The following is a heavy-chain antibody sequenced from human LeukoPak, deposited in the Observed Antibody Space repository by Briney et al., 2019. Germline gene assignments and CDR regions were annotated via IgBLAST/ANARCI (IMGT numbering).Heavy chain of an antibody. CDR2: TRNKANSYTT. CDR1: GFTFSSYA. V-gene: IGHV3-72*01. J-gene: IGHJ4*02. D-gene: IGHD3-3*01. Sequence: PGGSLRLSCAASGFTFSSYAMSWVRQAPGKGLEWVGRTRNKANSYTTEYAASVKGRFTISRDDSKNSLYLQMNSLRTEDTAVYYCAAPTYYDFWSGYHYWGQGTLVTVSS. CDR3: AAPTYYDFWSGYHY.